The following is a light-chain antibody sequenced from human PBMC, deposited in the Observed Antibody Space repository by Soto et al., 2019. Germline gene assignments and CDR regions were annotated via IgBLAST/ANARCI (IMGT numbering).Light chain of an antibody. V-gene: IGKV1-27*01. J-gene: IGKJ3*01. CDR2: AAS. CDR3: HKLGGVHV. Sequence: DIQMTQSPTSLSASVGDRVTITCRASQGIRNFGARYQQKPGKAPTLLIYAASTLQSGVASGVSGSGSATAFTLTTTSLQQLDVATAYCHKLGGVHVFGPGTNVDIK. CDR1: QGIRNF.